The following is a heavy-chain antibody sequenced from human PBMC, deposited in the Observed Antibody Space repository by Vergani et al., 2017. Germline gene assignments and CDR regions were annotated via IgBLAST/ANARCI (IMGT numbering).Heavy chain of an antibody. CDR3: AKKGVSLYYYVVDL. CDR1: GHTFEHFD. Sequence: QEQLLQSGGGVVQPGGSLRLSCIASGHTFEHFDMHWVRQAPGKGLAWVAFIRYDGSNPQYIDSVKGRFTISRDNSKDTLFLQMNGLRPADTGTYFCAKKGVSLYYYVVDLWGQGTTITVSS. J-gene: IGHJ6*02. V-gene: IGHV3-30*02. CDR2: IRYDGSNP. D-gene: IGHD3-10*01.